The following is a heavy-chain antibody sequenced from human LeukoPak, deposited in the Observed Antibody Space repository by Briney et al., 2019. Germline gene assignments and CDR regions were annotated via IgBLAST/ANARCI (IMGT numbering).Heavy chain of an antibody. CDR1: GYSISSTNW. CDR2: IYYSGST. V-gene: IGHV4-28*01. CDR3: ARTAVDTATHFGF. Sequence: PSDTLSLTCAVSGYSISSTNWWGWIRQPPGKGLEWIGYIYYSGSTYYNPSLKSRVTMSVDTSKNQFSLKLSSVTAVDTAVYYCARTAVDTATHFGFWGQGTLVTVSS. D-gene: IGHD5-18*01. J-gene: IGHJ4*02.